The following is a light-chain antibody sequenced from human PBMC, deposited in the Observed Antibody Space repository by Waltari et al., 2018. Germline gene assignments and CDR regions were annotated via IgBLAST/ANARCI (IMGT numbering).Light chain of an antibody. CDR1: QRVGSY. CDR2: DAS. J-gene: IGKJ2*01. V-gene: IGKV3-11*01. CDR3: HQRLILPYT. Sequence: EIVLTQSPATLSLSQGERANLSCRASQRVGSYVALYQQESGQAPRLLLYDASNRATGLPARFRGRGSGTSFTFTISRLGPADFVVYSCHQRLILPYTFGPGTQLEIQ.